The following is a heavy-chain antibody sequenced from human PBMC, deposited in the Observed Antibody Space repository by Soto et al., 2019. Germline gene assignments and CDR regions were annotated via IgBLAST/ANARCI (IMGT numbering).Heavy chain of an antibody. Sequence: QVQLVQSGAEVKKPGSSVKVSCKVSGGTLSSYNFSWVRKAPGQGLEWMGRIIPMLGITNYAQKFQGRVTITADKSTSTAYMELSSLTSEDTAVYYCARGLGYGDYVFDYWGQGTAVTVSS. D-gene: IGHD4-17*01. CDR2: IIPMLGIT. J-gene: IGHJ4*02. V-gene: IGHV1-69*02. CDR3: ARGLGYGDYVFDY. CDR1: GGTLSSYN.